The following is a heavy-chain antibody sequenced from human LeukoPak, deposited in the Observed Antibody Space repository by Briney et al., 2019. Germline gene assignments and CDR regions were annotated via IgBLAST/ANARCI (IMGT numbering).Heavy chain of an antibody. V-gene: IGHV3-30-3*01. CDR3: ARAGDPLRFLEWLSYYGMDV. J-gene: IGHJ6*02. D-gene: IGHD3-3*01. Sequence: PGGSLRLSCAASGITFSNYTMHWVRQAPGKGLEWVAVISYDGSNKYYADSVKGRFTISRDNSKNTLYLQMNSLRAEDTAVYYCARAGDPLRFLEWLSYYGMDVWGQGTTVTVSS. CDR2: ISYDGSNK. CDR1: GITFSNYT.